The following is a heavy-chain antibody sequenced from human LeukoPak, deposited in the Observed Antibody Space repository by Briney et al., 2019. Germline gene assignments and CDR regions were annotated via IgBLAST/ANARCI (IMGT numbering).Heavy chain of an antibody. J-gene: IGHJ4*02. D-gene: IGHD4-11*01. CDR2: INAGNGNT. CDR3: ARDTVEVPGDY. Sequence: PGGSLRLSCAASGFTFSSYAMHWVRQAPGQRLEWMGWINAGNGNTKYSQKFQGRVTITRDTSASTAYMELSSLRSEDTAVYYCARDTVEVPGDYWGQGTLVTVSS. CDR1: GFTFSSYA. V-gene: IGHV1-3*01.